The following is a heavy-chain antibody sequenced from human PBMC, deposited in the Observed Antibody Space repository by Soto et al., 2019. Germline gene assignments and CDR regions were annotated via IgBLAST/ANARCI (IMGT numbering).Heavy chain of an antibody. CDR3: ARGGGVGVAGSAAFDM. J-gene: IGHJ3*02. Sequence: QLHLVQSGAVVKKPGASVTVSCSASGYPVTAYYMHWVRQAPGRGLEWMGGINPATGAAKYTQSFRGRVTVSRDTATSTVFMELSGPTSEDTAGFYWARGGGVGVAGSAAFDMWGQGTLVTVSS. V-gene: IGHV1-2*02. CDR1: GYPVTAYY. D-gene: IGHD3-3*01. CDR2: INPATGAA.